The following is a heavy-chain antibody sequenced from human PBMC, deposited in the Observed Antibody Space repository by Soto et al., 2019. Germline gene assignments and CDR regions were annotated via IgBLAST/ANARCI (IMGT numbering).Heavy chain of an antibody. D-gene: IGHD6-13*01. CDR1: GYTFTSYD. Sequence: QVQLVQSGAEVKKPGASVKVSCKASGYTFTSYDINWVRQATGQGLEWMGWMNPNSGNTGYAQKFQGRVTMTRKNSISTAYMELSSLRSEDTAVYYCARAEYSSSWYSYYYGMDVWGQGTTVTVSS. J-gene: IGHJ6*02. CDR2: MNPNSGNT. V-gene: IGHV1-8*01. CDR3: ARAEYSSSWYSYYYGMDV.